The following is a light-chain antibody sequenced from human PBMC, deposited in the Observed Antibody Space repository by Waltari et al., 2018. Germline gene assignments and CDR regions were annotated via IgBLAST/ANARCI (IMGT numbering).Light chain of an antibody. CDR1: VLGRKY. CDR2: KDS. CDR3: YAATDNNRV. Sequence: SYELTQPSSVSVSPGQTARITCSGDVLGRKYARWFQQKPGQAPVLVIYKDSERPSGNPKRFSGASSGTTVTLTINGAQVEDEADYYCYAATDNNRVFGGGTKLIVL. V-gene: IGLV3-27*01. J-gene: IGLJ3*02.